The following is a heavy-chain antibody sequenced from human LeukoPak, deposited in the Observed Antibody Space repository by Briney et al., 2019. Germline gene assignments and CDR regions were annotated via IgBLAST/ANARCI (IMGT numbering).Heavy chain of an antibody. J-gene: IGHJ4*02. Sequence: GASVKLSCKASGYPFTGYYMHWLRQAPGQGLEWRGRINPNSGGTNYAQKFQGRVTMTRDTSISTAYMELSRLRSDDTAVYYCANGIAARHYFDSWGQGALVTVSS. CDR2: INPNSGGT. V-gene: IGHV1-2*06. CDR1: GYPFTGYY. D-gene: IGHD6-6*01. CDR3: ANGIAARHYFDS.